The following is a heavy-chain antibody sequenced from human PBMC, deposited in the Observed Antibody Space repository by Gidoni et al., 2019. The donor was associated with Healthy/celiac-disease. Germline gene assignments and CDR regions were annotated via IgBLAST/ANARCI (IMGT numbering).Heavy chain of an antibody. Sequence: QVTLRESGPALVKPTQTLKLTCTFSGFSLSTSGMCVSWIRQPPGKALEWLALIDWDDDKYYSTSLKTRLTISKDTSKNQVVLTMTNMDPVYTATYYCARTLIAVAGTTDFDYWGQGTLVTVSS. J-gene: IGHJ4*02. V-gene: IGHV2-70*01. D-gene: IGHD6-19*01. CDR3: ARTLIAVAGTTDFDY. CDR1: GFSLSTSGMC. CDR2: IDWDDDK.